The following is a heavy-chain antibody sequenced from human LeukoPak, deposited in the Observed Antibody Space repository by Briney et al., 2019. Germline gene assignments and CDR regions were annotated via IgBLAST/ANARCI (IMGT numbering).Heavy chain of an antibody. V-gene: IGHV1-24*01. D-gene: IGHD3-16*01. Sequence: ASVKVSCKFSGYTLTELSMHWVRQAPGKGLEWMGGFDPEDGETIYAQKFQGRVTMTRDTSISTAYMELSRLRGDDTAAYYCARTGRGIYAFDIWGQGTMVTVSS. CDR3: ARTGRGIYAFDI. CDR1: GYTLTELS. CDR2: FDPEDGET. J-gene: IGHJ3*02.